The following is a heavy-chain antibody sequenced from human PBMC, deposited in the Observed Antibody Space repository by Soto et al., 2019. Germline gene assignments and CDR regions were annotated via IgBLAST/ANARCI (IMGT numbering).Heavy chain of an antibody. J-gene: IGHJ6*02. CDR1: GFTFDDYA. CDR2: ISWNCGSI. D-gene: IGHD6-13*01. V-gene: IGHV3-9*01. CDR3: AKDGEGPAGSSWPYYYYYGMDV. Sequence: EVQLVESGGGLVQPGRSMRLSCAASGFTFDDYAMHWVRQAPGKGLEWVSGISWNCGSIGYADSVKGRFTISRDNAKNSLYMLMNSLRAEDTALYYCAKDGEGPAGSSWPYYYYYGMDVWGQGTTVTVSS.